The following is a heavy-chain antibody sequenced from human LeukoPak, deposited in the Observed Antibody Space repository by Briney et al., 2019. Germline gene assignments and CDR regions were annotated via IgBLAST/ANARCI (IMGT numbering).Heavy chain of an antibody. D-gene: IGHD3-22*01. CDR1: GFTFSSYA. Sequence: PGGSLRLSCAASGFTFSSYAMSWVRQAPGKGLEWVSAISGSGGSTYYADSVKGRFTISRDNSKNTLYLQMNSLRAEDTAVCYCAKDRITMIVVPQGNWGQGTLVTVSS. CDR3: AKDRITMIVVPQGN. J-gene: IGHJ4*02. V-gene: IGHV3-23*01. CDR2: ISGSGGST.